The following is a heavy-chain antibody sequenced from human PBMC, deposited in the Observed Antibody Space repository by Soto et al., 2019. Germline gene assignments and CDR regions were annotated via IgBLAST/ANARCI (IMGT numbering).Heavy chain of an antibody. J-gene: IGHJ4*02. V-gene: IGHV3-23*01. CDR2: FSAGGRA. Sequence: QLLESGGGLVQPGGSLRLSCEASGFSFSSYARSWVRQAPGKGLEWVATFSAGGRAYYADSVKGRVTIAKDTSKNTLRVQASSLRAEDTAVYYCAKESMPQHYGDTLFDYWGQGTRVTVSS. CDR3: AKESMPQHYGDTLFDY. CDR1: GFSFSSYA. D-gene: IGHD4-17*01.